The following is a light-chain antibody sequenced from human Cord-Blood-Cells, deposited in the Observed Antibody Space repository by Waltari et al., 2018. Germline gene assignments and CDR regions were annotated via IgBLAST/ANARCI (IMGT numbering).Light chain of an antibody. CDR3: QQRYSTPYT. CDR1: QSISSY. Sequence: DIQMTQSPSSLSASVGDRVTITCRASQSISSYLTWYQHKPGKAPKLLIYAASSLQSGVPSRFSCSGSGTDFTLTISRLQPEDFATYYCQQRYSTPYTFGQGTKLEIK. V-gene: IGKV1-39*01. J-gene: IGKJ2*01. CDR2: AAS.